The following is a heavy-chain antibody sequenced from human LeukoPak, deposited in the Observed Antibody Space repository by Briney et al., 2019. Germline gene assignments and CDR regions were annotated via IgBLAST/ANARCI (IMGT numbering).Heavy chain of an antibody. Sequence: SVKVSCKASGGTFSSYAISWVRQAPGQGLVWMGGIIPIFGTANYAQKFQGRVTITADESTSTAYMELSSLRSEDTAVYYCAAFTTYYYDSSGYYYHYWGQGTLVTVSS. V-gene: IGHV1-69*01. D-gene: IGHD3-22*01. CDR1: GGTFSSYA. CDR3: AAFTTYYYDSSGYYYHY. J-gene: IGHJ4*02. CDR2: IIPIFGTA.